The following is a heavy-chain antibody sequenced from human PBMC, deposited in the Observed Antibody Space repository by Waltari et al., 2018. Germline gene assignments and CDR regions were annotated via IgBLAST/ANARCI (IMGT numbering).Heavy chain of an antibody. D-gene: IGHD2-15*01. CDR2: VLSTGKT. J-gene: IGHJ4*02. Sequence: QLQLQESGPGLVKPSGTLSLSCAVSGDSVTSPNWWSWVRQSPPRGLGWIGQVLSTGKTNYSPSFASRVTMSLDASNNHFSLKLTSATAADTAVYYCARDRGRGLYLDVWGPGTLVTVSP. CDR3: ARDRGRGLYLDV. CDR1: GDSVTSPNW. V-gene: IGHV4-4*02.